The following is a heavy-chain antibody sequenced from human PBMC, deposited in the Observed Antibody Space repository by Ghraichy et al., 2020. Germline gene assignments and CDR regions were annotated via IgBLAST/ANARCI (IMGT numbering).Heavy chain of an antibody. D-gene: IGHD2-2*03. CDR3: ARVDIVVVPAALYYFDY. J-gene: IGHJ4*02. Sequence: SETLSLTCAVYGGSFSGYYWSWIRQPPGKGLEWIGEINHVGSTNYNPSLKSRVTISVDTSKNQFSLKLSSVTAADTAVYYCARVDIVVVPAALYYFDYWGQGTLVTVSS. CDR1: GGSFSGYY. CDR2: INHVGST. V-gene: IGHV4-34*01.